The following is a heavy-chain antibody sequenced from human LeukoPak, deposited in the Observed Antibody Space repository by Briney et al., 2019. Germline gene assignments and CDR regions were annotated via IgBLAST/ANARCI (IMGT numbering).Heavy chain of an antibody. J-gene: IGHJ4*02. CDR2: ISASGGGT. D-gene: IGHD4-23*01. V-gene: IGHV3-23*01. Sequence: GGSLRLSCAASEFIFSSYGMSRVRQAPGKGLEWVSAISASGGGTYYADSVKGRFTISRDNSRNTLYLQMNSLRAEDTAIYYCAKEVTPGALLYGPFDYWGQGTLVTVSS. CDR1: EFIFSSYG. CDR3: AKEVTPGALLYGPFDY.